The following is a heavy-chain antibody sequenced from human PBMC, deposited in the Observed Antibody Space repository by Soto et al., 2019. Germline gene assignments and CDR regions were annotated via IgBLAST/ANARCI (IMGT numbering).Heavy chain of an antibody. CDR1: GGSISSGGYY. V-gene: IGHV4-31*03. CDR2: IYYSGST. J-gene: IGHJ5*02. D-gene: IGHD3-3*01. Sequence: QVQLQESGPGLVKPSQTLSLTCTVSGGSISSGGYYWSWIRQHPGKGLEWIAYIYYSGSTYYNPSLKSRVTISLDTSKNQFSLKLSSVTAADTAVYYCAGGRAGFFWSGRSDNWFDPWGQGTLVTVSS. CDR3: AGGRAGFFWSGRSDNWFDP.